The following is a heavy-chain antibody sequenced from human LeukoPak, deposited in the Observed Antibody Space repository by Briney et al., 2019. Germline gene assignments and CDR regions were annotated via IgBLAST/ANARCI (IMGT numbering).Heavy chain of an antibody. D-gene: IGHD5-18*01. CDR2: IYSGGST. CDR3: AGKRGYSYGYDY. V-gene: IGHV3-53*01. CDR1: GFTFSSYW. Sequence: GGSLRLSCAASGFTFSSYWMSWVRQAPGKGLEWASIIYSGGSTYYADSVKGRFTISKDSSKNTLYFQMNSLRAEDTAVYYCAGKRGYSYGYDYWGQGTLVTVSS. J-gene: IGHJ4*02.